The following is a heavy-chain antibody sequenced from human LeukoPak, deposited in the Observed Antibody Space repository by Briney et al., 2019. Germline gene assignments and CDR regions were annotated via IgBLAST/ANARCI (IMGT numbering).Heavy chain of an antibody. V-gene: IGHV4-31*03. J-gene: IGHJ6*04. Sequence: SQTLSLTCTVSGGSISSGGYYWSWIRQHPGKGLEWIGYIYYSGSTYYNPSLKSRVTISVDTSKNQFSLKLSPVTAADTAVYYCARDRGSGSYYPAAYGMDVWGKGTTVTVSS. CDR2: IYYSGST. CDR3: ARDRGSGSYYPAAYGMDV. D-gene: IGHD3-10*01. CDR1: GGSISSGGYY.